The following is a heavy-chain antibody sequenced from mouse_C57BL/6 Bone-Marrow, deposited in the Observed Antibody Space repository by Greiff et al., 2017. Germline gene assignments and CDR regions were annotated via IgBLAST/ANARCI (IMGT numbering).Heavy chain of an antibody. Sequence: VQLKESGGDLVKPGGSLKLSCAASGFTFSSYGMSWVRQTPDKRLEWVATISSGGSYTYYPDSVKGRFTISRDNAKNTLYLQMSSLKSEDTAMYYCARRGNWDDYWGQGTTRTVSS. D-gene: IGHD4-1*01. CDR3: ARRGNWDDY. CDR2: ISSGGSYT. V-gene: IGHV5-6*01. J-gene: IGHJ2*01. CDR1: GFTFSSYG.